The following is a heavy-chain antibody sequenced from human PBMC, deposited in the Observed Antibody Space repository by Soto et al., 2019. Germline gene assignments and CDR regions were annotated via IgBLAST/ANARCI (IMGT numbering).Heavy chain of an antibody. D-gene: IGHD2-2*01. CDR3: AREFQARGYDYYYMDV. V-gene: IGHV1-69*08. J-gene: IGHJ6*03. Sequence: QVQLVQSGAEVKKPGSSVKVSCKASGGTFSSYTISWVRQAPGQGLEWMGRIIPILGIANYAQKFQGRVTITADKSTSTAYMELSSMRSEDTAVYYCAREFQARGYDYYYMDVWGKGTTVTVSS. CDR2: IIPILGIA. CDR1: GGTFSSYT.